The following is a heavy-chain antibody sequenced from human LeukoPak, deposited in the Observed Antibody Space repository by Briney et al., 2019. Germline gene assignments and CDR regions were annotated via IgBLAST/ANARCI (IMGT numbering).Heavy chain of an antibody. CDR1: GGSIRSSSYY. CDR2: IYYSGST. Sequence: SETLSLTCTVSGGSIRSSSYYWGWIRQPPGKGLEWIGSIYYSGSTYYNPSLKSRVTISVDTSKNQFSLKLSSVTAADTAVYYCARVITMVRGVTGAFDYWGQGTLVTVSS. J-gene: IGHJ4*02. V-gene: IGHV4-39*07. CDR3: ARVITMVRGVTGAFDY. D-gene: IGHD3-10*01.